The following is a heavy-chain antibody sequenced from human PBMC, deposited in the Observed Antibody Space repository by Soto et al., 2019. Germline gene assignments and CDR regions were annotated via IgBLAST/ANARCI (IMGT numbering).Heavy chain of an antibody. J-gene: IGHJ6*02. CDR2: FDPEDGET. Sequence: GASVKVSCKVSGYTLTELSMHWVRQAPGKGLEWMGGFDPEDGETIYAQKFQGRVTMTEDTSTDTAYMELSSLRSEDTAVYYCATSGGYCISTSCYGGRTEYYYGMDVWGQGTTVTVSS. V-gene: IGHV1-24*01. D-gene: IGHD2-2*03. CDR3: ATSGGYCISTSCYGGRTEYYYGMDV. CDR1: GYTLTELS.